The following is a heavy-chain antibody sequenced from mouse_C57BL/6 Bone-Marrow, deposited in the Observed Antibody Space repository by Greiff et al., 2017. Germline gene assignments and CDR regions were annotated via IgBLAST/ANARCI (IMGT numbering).Heavy chain of an antibody. V-gene: IGHV1-69*01. CDR1: GYTFTSYW. CDR2: IDPSDSYT. CDR3: AGGWFAY. Sequence: QVQLQQPGAELVMPGASVKLSCKASGYTFTSYWMHWVKQRPGQGLEWIGEIDPSDSYTNYNQKFKGKSTLTVDKSSSTAYMQLSSLTSEDSAVYYCAGGWFAYWGQVTLVTVSA. J-gene: IGHJ3*01.